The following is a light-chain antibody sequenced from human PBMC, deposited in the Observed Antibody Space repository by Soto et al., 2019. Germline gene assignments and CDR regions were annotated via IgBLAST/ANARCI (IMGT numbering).Light chain of an antibody. Sequence: QSALTQTASVSGSPGQSITISCTGTSSDVGAYNFVSWHQQHPGKAPKLMIYNVYDRPSGISYRFSGSKSGNTASLTLSGLQGEDEADYYCSAYTVSRTYVFGPGTKLTVL. CDR3: SAYTVSRTYV. V-gene: IGLV2-14*03. J-gene: IGLJ1*01. CDR2: NVY. CDR1: SSDVGAYNF.